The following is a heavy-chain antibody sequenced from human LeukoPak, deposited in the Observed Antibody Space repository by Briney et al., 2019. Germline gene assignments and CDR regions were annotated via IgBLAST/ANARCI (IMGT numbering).Heavy chain of an antibody. CDR2: ISGSGGST. V-gene: IGHV3-23*01. D-gene: IGHD6-19*01. CDR3: AKDIGATILAVAGVFDY. CDR1: GFTFSSYA. Sequence: PGGSLRLSCAASGFTFSSYAMSWLRQAPGKGLEWVSAISGSGGSTNYADSVKGRFTISRDNSKNTLYLQMNSLRSEDTAVYYCAKDIGATILAVAGVFDYWGQGTLVTVSS. J-gene: IGHJ4*02.